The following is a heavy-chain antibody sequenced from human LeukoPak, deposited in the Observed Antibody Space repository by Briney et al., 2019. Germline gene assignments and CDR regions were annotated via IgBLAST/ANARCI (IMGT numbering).Heavy chain of an antibody. Sequence: ASVKVSCKASGYTFTSYGISWVRQAPGQGLEWMGWISAYNGNTNYAQKLQGRVTMTTDTSTSTAYMELSRLRSDDTAVYYCARGERIAAAGTTPHWGQGTLVTVSS. V-gene: IGHV1-18*01. CDR1: GYTFTSYG. CDR3: ARGERIAAAGTTPH. D-gene: IGHD6-13*01. CDR2: ISAYNGNT. J-gene: IGHJ4*02.